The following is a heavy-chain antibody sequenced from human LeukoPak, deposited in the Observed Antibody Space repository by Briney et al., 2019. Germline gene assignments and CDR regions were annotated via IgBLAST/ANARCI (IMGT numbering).Heavy chain of an antibody. CDR1: GFTFTSSA. CDR3: AGRIALTGTLEF. J-gene: IGHJ4*02. D-gene: IGHD6-19*01. Sequence: GGSLRLSCAASGFTFTSSALSGVRQAPGKGLEWVSGIYSVGNTFYTDSATGRFTISRDNSKNTLYLQMISLKPEDSAIYYCAGRIALTGTLEFWGQGTLVTVSS. CDR2: IYSVGNT. V-gene: IGHV3-23*05.